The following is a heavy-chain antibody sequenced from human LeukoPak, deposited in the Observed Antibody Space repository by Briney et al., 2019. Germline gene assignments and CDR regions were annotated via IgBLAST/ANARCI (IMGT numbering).Heavy chain of an antibody. V-gene: IGHV3-21*01. J-gene: IGHJ6*02. D-gene: IGHD3-10*01. CDR1: GFTFSSYN. Sequence: GGSLRLSCAASGFTFSSYNMNWVRQAPGKGLEWVSSISITDVYIYYADSVKGRFTISRDNAENSLSLQMNSLRAEDTAVYYCARDLGDGSGSYYPYGMDVWGQGTTVSVSS. CDR2: ISITDVYI. CDR3: ARDLGDGSGSYYPYGMDV.